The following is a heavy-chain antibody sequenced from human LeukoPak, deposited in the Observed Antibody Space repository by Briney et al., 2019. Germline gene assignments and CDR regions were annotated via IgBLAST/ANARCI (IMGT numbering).Heavy chain of an antibody. V-gene: IGHV4-4*07. D-gene: IGHD6-13*01. Sequence: SETLSLTCTVSGGSISSYYWSWIRQPAGKGLEWIGRIYTSGSTNYNPSLKSRVTMSVDTSKNQFSLKLSSVTAADTAVYYCATTAAAGNWFDPWGQGTLVTVSS. J-gene: IGHJ5*02. CDR1: GGSISSYY. CDR2: IYTSGST. CDR3: ATTAAAGNWFDP.